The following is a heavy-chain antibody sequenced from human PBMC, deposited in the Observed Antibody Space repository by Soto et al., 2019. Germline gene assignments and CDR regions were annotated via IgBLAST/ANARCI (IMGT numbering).Heavy chain of an antibody. CDR1: GYTFTSYD. J-gene: IGHJ2*01. Sequence: QVQLVQSGAEVKKPGASVKVSCKASGYTFTSYDINWVRQATGQGLEWMGWMNPNSGNTGYAQKFKGRVTMNRNTYVSTAYMELSSRRSEDTAVYYCAREITAYWYFVLWGLGTLVTVS. D-gene: IGHD3-16*01. CDR2: MNPNSGNT. CDR3: AREITAYWYFVL. V-gene: IGHV1-8*01.